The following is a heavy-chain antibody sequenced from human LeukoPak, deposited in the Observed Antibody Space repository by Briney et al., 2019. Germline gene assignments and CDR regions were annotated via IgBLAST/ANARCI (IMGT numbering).Heavy chain of an antibody. V-gene: IGHV1-69*13. CDR1: GYTFTSYG. Sequence: ASVKVSCKASGYTFTSYGISWVRQAPGQGLEWMGGIIPIFGTANYAQKFQGRVTITADESTSTAYMELSSLRSEDTAVYYCARESKDYYYSSGYYSTSVYWGQGTLVSVSS. CDR3: ARESKDYYYSSGYYSTSVY. J-gene: IGHJ4*02. CDR2: IIPIFGTA. D-gene: IGHD3-22*01.